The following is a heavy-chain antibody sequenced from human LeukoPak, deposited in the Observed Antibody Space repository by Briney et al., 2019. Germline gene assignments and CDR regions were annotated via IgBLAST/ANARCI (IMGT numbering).Heavy chain of an antibody. CDR1: GFTFSGSA. D-gene: IGHD6-13*01. CDR2: ISSGSSTI. J-gene: IGHJ4*02. Sequence: GGSLRLSCTASGFTFSGSAMHWVRQAPGKGLEWVSYISSGSSTIYYADSVKGRFTISRDNAKSSLYLQMNSLRDEDTAVYYCARETRGYSSSWTPGDYWGQGTLVTVSS. CDR3: ARETRGYSSSWTPGDY. V-gene: IGHV3-48*02.